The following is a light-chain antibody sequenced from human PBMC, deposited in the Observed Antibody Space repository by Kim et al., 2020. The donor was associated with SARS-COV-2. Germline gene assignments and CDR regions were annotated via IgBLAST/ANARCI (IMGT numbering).Light chain of an antibody. J-gene: IGKJ3*01. CDR1: QSISSY. CDR2: AAS. V-gene: IGKV1-39*01. Sequence: DIQMTQSPSSLSASVGDRVTITCRPSQSISSYLNWYQQKPGKVPKLLIYAASSLQSGVPSRFSGSGSGTDFTLTISSLQPEDFATYYCQQSYSTPLTFGPGTKVDIK. CDR3: QQSYSTPLT.